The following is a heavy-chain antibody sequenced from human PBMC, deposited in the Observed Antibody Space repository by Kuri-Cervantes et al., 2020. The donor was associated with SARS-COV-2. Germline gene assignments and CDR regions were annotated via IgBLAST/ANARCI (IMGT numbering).Heavy chain of an antibody. D-gene: IGHD6-13*01. CDR1: GFTFSSYG. J-gene: IGHJ4*02. V-gene: IGHV3-30*02. CDR2: IRYDGSNK. Sequence: GGSLRLSCAASGFTFSSYGMHWVRQAPGKGLEWVAFIRYDGSNKYYADSVKGRFTISRDNSKNTLYLQMNSLRAEDTALYYCAREKGSSSWPIDYWGQGILVTVSS. CDR3: AREKGSSSWPIDY.